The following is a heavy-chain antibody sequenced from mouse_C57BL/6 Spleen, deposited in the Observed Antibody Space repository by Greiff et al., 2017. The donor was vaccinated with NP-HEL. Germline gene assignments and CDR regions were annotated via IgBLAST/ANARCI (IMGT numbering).Heavy chain of an antibody. D-gene: IGHD4-1*01. V-gene: IGHV1-54*01. CDR2: INPGSGGT. Sequence: QVQLQQSGAELVRPGTSVKVSCKASGYAFTNYLIEWVKQRPGQGLEWIGVINPGSGGTNYNEKFKGKATLTADKSSSTAYMQLSSLTSEDSAVYFCARSLANWEGAWFAYWSQGTLVTVSA. CDR1: GYAFTNYL. J-gene: IGHJ3*01. CDR3: ARSLANWEGAWFAY.